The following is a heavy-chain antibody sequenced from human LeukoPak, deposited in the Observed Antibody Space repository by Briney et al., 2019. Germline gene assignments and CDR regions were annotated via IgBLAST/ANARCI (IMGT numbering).Heavy chain of an antibody. CDR2: ISSSSSTI. CDR3: ARMEYGEYFQH. CDR1: GFTFSSYS. Sequence: GGSLRLSCAASGFTFSSYSMNWVRQAPGKGLEWVSYISSSSSTIYYADSVKGRFTISRDNSKNTLYLQMNSLRAEDTAVYYCARMEYGEYFQHWGQGTLVTVSS. J-gene: IGHJ1*01. V-gene: IGHV3-48*01. D-gene: IGHD2-8*01.